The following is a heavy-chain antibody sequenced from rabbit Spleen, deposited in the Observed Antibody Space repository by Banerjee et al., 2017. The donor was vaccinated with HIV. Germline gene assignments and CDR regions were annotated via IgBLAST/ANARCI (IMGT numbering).Heavy chain of an antibody. CDR2: IYTGGSGGI. J-gene: IGHJ4*01. D-gene: IGHD6-1*01. V-gene: IGHV1S40*01. CDR3: GRGGYTYGVGFYPYPTGNFNL. Sequence: QSLEESGGDLVKPGASLALTCTASGFDLSNYYYIYWVRQAPGKGLEWIGCIYTGGSGGIYYASWAEGRFTISKTSSTTVTLQMTSLTAADTATYFCGRGGYTYGVGFYPYPTGNFNLWGPGTLVTVS. CDR1: GFDLSNYYY.